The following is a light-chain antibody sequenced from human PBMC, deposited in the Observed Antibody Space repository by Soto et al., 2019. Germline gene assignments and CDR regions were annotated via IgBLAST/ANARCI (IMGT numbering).Light chain of an antibody. CDR1: QGISSY. CDR2: AAS. V-gene: IGKV1-9*01. CDR3: KQPPG. Sequence: DIQLTQSPSFLSASVGDRVTITCRASQGISSYLAWYQQKPGQAPKLLIYAASTLQSGVPSRFSGSGSGTEFTRTITNLHPEYYATHSCKQPPGFGGGTKVEIK. J-gene: IGKJ4*02.